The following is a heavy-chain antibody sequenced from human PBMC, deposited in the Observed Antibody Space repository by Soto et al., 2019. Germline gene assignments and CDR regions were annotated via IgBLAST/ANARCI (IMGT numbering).Heavy chain of an antibody. J-gene: IGHJ4*02. CDR3: ARGGSSGWVCDY. CDR2: IGTAGDT. V-gene: IGHV3-13*01. CDR1: GFTFSNND. D-gene: IGHD6-19*01. Sequence: EVQLVESGGGLVQPGGSLRLSCAASGFTFSNNDMNWVRQATGKGLEWVPAIGTAGDTYYPGSVKGRFTISRENAKNSLYLQMNSLRAGDTAVYYCARGGSSGWVCDYWGQGTLVTVSS.